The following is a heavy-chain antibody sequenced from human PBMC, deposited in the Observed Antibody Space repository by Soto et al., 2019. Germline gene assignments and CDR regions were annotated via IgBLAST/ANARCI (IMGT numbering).Heavy chain of an antibody. CDR3: ARRGLVRDYYYGMNM. V-gene: IGHV4-39*01. CDR1: GGSISSSSYY. Sequence: SETLSLTCTVSGGSISSSSYYWGWSRQXPGKGQEWIGSIYNRGSTYYNPSLKSRVTISVDTSKNQFSLQLSSVTAAYTAVYYCARRGLVRDYYYGMNMRGQGMPVTVS. J-gene: IGHJ6*02. CDR2: IYNRGST. D-gene: IGHD6-13*01.